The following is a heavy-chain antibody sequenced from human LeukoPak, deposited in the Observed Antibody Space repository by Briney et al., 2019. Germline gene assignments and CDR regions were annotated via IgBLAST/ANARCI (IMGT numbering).Heavy chain of an antibody. J-gene: IGHJ4*02. V-gene: IGHV3-30*04. Sequence: SGGSLRLSCAASGFTFSSYAMHWVRQAPGKGLEWVAVISYDGSNKYYADSVKGRFTISRDNSKNTLYLQMNSLRAEDTAVYYCARDRVRYSYGYKGGYFDYWGQGTLVTVSS. CDR2: ISYDGSNK. CDR1: GFTFSSYA. CDR3: ARDRVRYSYGYKGGYFDY. D-gene: IGHD5-18*01.